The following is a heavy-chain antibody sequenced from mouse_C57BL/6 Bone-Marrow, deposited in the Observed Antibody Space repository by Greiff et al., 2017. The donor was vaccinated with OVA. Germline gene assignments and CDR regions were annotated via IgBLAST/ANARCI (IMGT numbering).Heavy chain of an antibody. Sequence: QVHVKQPGAELVRPGSSVKLSCKASGYTFTSYWMHWVKQRPIQGLEWIGNIDPPDSETHYNQKFKDKATLTVDKSSSTAYMQLSSLTSADSAVYYCAREGQHRGLFAYWGQGTLVTVSA. CDR3: AREGQHRGLFAY. V-gene: IGHV1-52*01. CDR2: IDPPDSET. D-gene: IGHD3-2*02. J-gene: IGHJ3*01. CDR1: GYTFTSYW.